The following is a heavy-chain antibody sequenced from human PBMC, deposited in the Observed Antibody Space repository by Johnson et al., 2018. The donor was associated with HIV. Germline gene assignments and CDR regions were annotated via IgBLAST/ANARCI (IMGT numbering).Heavy chain of an antibody. V-gene: IGHV3-66*03. D-gene: IGHD6-6*01. CDR2: SGSGGST. CDR3: ARSSSSGAFDI. CDR1: GFAVSGNY. J-gene: IGHJ3*02. Sequence: VQLVESGGGLIQPGGSLRLSCAASGFAVSGNYMSWVRQAPGKGLEWVSAISGSGGSTYYADSVKGRFTISRDNSKNTLYLQMNSLRAEDTAVYYCARSSSSGAFDIWGQGTMVTVSS.